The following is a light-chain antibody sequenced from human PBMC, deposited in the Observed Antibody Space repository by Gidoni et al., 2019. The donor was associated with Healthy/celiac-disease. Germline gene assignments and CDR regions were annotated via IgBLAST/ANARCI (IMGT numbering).Light chain of an antibody. CDR3: QQYGSSPHT. CDR1: QSVSSSY. J-gene: IGKJ4*01. CDR2: GAS. V-gene: IGKV3-20*01. Sequence: DIVLTQSPGTLSLSPGERATLSCRASQSVSSSYLAWSQQKPGQAPRLLIYGASSRATGIPDRCTGSGSWTDFMLIISRLEPEDFSVDYCQQYGSSPHTFGGXTKVEIK.